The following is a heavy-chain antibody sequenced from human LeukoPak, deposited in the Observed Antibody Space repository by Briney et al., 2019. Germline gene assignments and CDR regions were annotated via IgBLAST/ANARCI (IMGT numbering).Heavy chain of an antibody. V-gene: IGHV3-21*01. J-gene: IGHJ6*03. Sequence: GGSLRLSCAASGFTFSSYSMRWVRQAPGKGLEWVSTTSSSGTYMYYADSVKGRFTISRDNAKNSLYLQMSGLTAEDTAVYYCARKPSEYTYSQGSYMDVWGKGTTVTVSS. CDR3: ARKPSEYTYSQGSYMDV. CDR2: TSSSGTYM. CDR1: GFTFSSYS. D-gene: IGHD5-18*01.